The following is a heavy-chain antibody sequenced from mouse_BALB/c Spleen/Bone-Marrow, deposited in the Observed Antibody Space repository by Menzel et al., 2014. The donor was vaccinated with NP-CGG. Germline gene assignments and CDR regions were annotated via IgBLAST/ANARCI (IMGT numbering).Heavy chain of an antibody. D-gene: IGHD2-1*01. J-gene: IGHJ3*01. Sequence: EVQLQQSGAELVKPGASVKLSCTASGFNIKDTYMHWVKQRPEQGREWIGRIDPANGNTKYDPKFQGKATITADTSSNTAYLQLSSLTSEDTAVYYCARNGNYGAWFAYWGQGTLVTVSA. V-gene: IGHV14-3*02. CDR3: ARNGNYGAWFAY. CDR1: GFNIKDTY. CDR2: IDPANGNT.